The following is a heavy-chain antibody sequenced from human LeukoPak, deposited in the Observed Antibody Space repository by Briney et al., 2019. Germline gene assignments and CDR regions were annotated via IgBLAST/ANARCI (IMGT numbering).Heavy chain of an antibody. CDR1: GGSISSYY. J-gene: IGHJ4*02. CDR2: IYYSGST. D-gene: IGHD3-10*01. CDR3: ARLYGSGSYVADY. Sequence: SETLSLTCTVSGGSISSYYWSWIRQPPGKGLEWIGYIYYSGSTNYNPSLKSRVTISVDTSKNQFSLKLSSVTAADTAVYYCARLYGSGSYVADYWGQRTLVTVSS. V-gene: IGHV4-59*01.